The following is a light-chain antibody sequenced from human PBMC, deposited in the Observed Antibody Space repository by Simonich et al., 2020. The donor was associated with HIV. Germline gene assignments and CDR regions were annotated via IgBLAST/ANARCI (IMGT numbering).Light chain of an antibody. CDR3: QHYYTIPYT. J-gene: IGKJ2*01. CDR1: QSVLYSSNNKNY. Sequence: DIVMTQSPDSLAVSLGERATINCKSSQSVLYSSNNKNYLAWYQQKPGQPPKLLIYWASTRESGVPDRFSGSGSGTHFTLTISSLQAEDVAVYYCQHYYTIPYTFGQGTKLEIK. CDR2: WAS. V-gene: IGKV4-1*01.